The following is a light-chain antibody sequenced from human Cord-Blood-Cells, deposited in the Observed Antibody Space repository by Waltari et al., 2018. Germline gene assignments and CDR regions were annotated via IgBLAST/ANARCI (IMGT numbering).Light chain of an antibody. Sequence: DIQMTQSPSSLSASVGDRVTITCRASQSISSYLNWDQQKAVKAPKLLIYAASSLQSGVPSRFSGSVSGTDFALTISSLQPEDFATYYCQQSYSTPRGTFGQGTRLEIK. J-gene: IGKJ5*01. CDR2: AAS. CDR1: QSISSY. V-gene: IGKV1-39*01. CDR3: QQSYSTPRGT.